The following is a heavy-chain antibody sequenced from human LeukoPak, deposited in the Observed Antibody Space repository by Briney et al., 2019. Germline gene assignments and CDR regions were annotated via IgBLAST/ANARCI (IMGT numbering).Heavy chain of an antibody. Sequence: GGSLRLSCTASGFTFSNYGFHWVRQAPGKGLEWVAVIWYDGTNKYYADSVKGRFTISRDNSKNTLYLQMNSLRAEDTAVYCCARAEGSRGYWGQGTLVTVSS. D-gene: IGHD6-13*01. CDR3: ARAEGSRGY. CDR2: IWYDGTNK. V-gene: IGHV3-33*01. J-gene: IGHJ4*02. CDR1: GFTFSNYG.